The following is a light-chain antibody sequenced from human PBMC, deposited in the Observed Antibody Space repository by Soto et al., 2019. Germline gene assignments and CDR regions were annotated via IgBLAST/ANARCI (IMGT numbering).Light chain of an antibody. CDR2: DAS. CDR1: QGISSA. V-gene: IGKV1-13*02. J-gene: IGKJ4*01. CDR3: RQFNSNPFT. Sequence: AIQLTQSPSSLSASVGDRVTITCRASQGISSALAWYQQKPGKAPKLLIYDASSFEIGVPSRFSGSGSWTDFTLNNGTLQTEDFEAHYCRQFNSNPFTFGGGTKVEIK.